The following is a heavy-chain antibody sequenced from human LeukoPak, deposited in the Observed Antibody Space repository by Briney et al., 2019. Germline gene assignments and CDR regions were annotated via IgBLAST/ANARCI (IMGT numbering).Heavy chain of an antibody. CDR3: AVIWFRAPRDY. Sequence: GGSLRLSCAASGFTVSGDYMTWVRQAPGRGLEWVSVIHGGGNTYYADSVKGRFTISRDSSKNTLYLQMNSLRAEDTAVYYCAVIWFRAPRDYWGQGTLVTVSS. J-gene: IGHJ4*02. CDR1: GFTVSGDY. V-gene: IGHV3-53*01. D-gene: IGHD3-10*01. CDR2: IHGGGNT.